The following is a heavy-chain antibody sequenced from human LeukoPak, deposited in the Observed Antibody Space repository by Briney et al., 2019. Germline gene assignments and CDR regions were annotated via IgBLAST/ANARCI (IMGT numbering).Heavy chain of an antibody. D-gene: IGHD5-18*01. CDR3: AREYSYGSYYYGMDV. Sequence: SETLSLTCTVSGGSISSYYWSWIRQPPGKGLEWIGYIYYSGSTNYNPSLKSRVTISVDTSKSQFSLKLSSVTAADTAVYYCAREYSYGSYYYGMDVWGQGTTVTVSS. J-gene: IGHJ6*02. CDR1: GGSISSYY. V-gene: IGHV4-59*01. CDR2: IYYSGST.